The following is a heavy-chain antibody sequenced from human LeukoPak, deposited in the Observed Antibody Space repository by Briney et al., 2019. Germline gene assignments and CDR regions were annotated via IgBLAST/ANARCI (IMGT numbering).Heavy chain of an antibody. CDR3: AKARKGYTSNCFDS. J-gene: IGHJ4*02. V-gene: IGHV3-23*01. D-gene: IGHD6-13*01. Sequence: PGGSLRLSXAASGFSFGGYAMSWVRQAPGKGLEWFSGISGSGASTYYADDVKGRFTISRDPSRNTLHLQMNSLRVGDTAVYYCAKARKGYTSNCFDSWGQGTVVSVSS. CDR2: ISGSGAST. CDR1: GFSFGGYA.